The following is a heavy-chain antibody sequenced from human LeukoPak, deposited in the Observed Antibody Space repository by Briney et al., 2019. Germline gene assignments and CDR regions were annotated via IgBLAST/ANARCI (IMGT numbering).Heavy chain of an antibody. J-gene: IGHJ4*02. CDR2: INPNSGGT. V-gene: IGHV1-2*04. Sequence: GASVKVSCKASGYTFTGYYMHWVRQAPGQGLGWMGWINPNSGGTNYAQKFQGWVTMTRDTSISTAYMELSRLRSDDTAVYYCARAASSSLTSFDYWGQGTLVTVSS. CDR3: ARAASSSLTSFDY. CDR1: GYTFTGYY. D-gene: IGHD6-13*01.